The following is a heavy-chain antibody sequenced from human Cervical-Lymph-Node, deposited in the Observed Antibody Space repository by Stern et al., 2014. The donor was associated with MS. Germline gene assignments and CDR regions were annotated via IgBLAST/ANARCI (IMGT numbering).Heavy chain of an antibody. J-gene: IGHJ4*02. CDR1: GFTFSTYG. Sequence: QLVESGGGVVQPGRSLRLSCEASGFTFSTYGMHWVRQAPGKGLEWVAVTSSDGSNKYYADSLTGRLTVSRDNSQHTLYLKMHSLRAEDAAVYYCAKRIAAAGTHPGTFDYWGQGTLVTVSS. CDR3: AKRIAAAGTHPGTFDY. CDR2: TSSDGSNK. V-gene: IGHV3-30*18. D-gene: IGHD6-13*01.